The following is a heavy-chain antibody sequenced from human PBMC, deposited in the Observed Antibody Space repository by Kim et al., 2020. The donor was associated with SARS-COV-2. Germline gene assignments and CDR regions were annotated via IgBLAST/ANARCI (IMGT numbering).Heavy chain of an antibody. J-gene: IGHJ4*02. CDR2: ISYHGRHK. Sequence: GGSLRLSCAASGFTFSNYAMHWVRQAPGKGLEWVTIISYHGRHKDYADSVKGRFTISRDNSKNTLYLQMNSLRAEDTAVYYCATGDYYGNYGEGDFDYWGQGTLVTVSS. CDR3: ATGDYYGNYGEGDFDY. V-gene: IGHV3-30*04. CDR1: GFTFSNYA. D-gene: IGHD4-17*01.